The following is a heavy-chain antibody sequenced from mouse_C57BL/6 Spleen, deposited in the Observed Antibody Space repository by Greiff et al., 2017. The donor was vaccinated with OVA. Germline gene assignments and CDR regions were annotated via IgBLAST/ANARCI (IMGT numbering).Heavy chain of an antibody. CDR2: ISRGSGTI. CDR1: GYTFSDYG. D-gene: IGHD1-1*01. J-gene: IGHJ2*01. Sequence: EPGGGLVKPGGSLKLSCAASGYTFSDYGMHWVRQAPEQGLEWVAYISRGSGTIYYADTVKGRFTLSRDNAKNTLYLQMTSLRAEDTAMYYCAREGYYYWGQGPTLTV. CDR3: AREGYYY. V-gene: IGHV5-17*01.